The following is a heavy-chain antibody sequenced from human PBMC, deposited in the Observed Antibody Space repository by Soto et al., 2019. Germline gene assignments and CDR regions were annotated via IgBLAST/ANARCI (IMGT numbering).Heavy chain of an antibody. J-gene: IGHJ4*02. V-gene: IGHV3-48*02. CDR1: GFTFSSYS. Sequence: EVHLVESGGGLVQPGGSLRLSCAASGFTFSSYSLNWVRQAPGKGLEWVSYITSSGTTVYYADSVRGRFTISRDNAKNALYLQMNSLRDDHTAVSYCARGSSNLAYYFDFWGQGTLVTVSS. D-gene: IGHD6-13*01. CDR2: ITSSGTTV. CDR3: ARGSSNLAYYFDF.